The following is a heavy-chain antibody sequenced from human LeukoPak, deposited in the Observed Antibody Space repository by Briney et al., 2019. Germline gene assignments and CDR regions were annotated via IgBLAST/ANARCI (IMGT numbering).Heavy chain of an antibody. CDR2: ISGSGGSK. V-gene: IGHV3-23*01. J-gene: IGHJ4*02. CDR3: AKDLGGYDYFDY. D-gene: IGHD5-12*01. CDR1: GFTFSSYD. Sequence: GGSLTLFCAASGFTFSSYDMSWLRQAPGKALEWVSGISGSGGSKYYADSVKGRFTISRDNSKNTLYLQMNSLRAEDTAVYYCAKDLGGYDYFDYWGQGTLVAVSS.